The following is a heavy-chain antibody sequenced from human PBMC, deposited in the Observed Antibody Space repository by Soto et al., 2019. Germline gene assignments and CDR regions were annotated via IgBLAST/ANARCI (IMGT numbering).Heavy chain of an antibody. CDR1: GGSISSYY. J-gene: IGHJ5*02. D-gene: IGHD5-12*01. V-gene: IGHV4-59*01. Sequence: SEMLSLTCTVCGGSISSYYWSWIRQPPGKGLEWIGYIYYSGSTNYNPSLKSRVTISVDTSKNQFSLKLSSVTAADTAVYYRATDFSGYAPFRFDPWGQGTLVTVSS. CDR2: IYYSGST. CDR3: ATDFSGYAPFRFDP.